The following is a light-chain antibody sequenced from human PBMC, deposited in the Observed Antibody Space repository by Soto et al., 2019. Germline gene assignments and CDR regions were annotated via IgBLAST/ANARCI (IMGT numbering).Light chain of an antibody. J-gene: IGLJ2*01. CDR2: EVS. CDR3: SSYTSSITPVI. Sequence: QSVLTQPASVSGSPGQSITISCTGNSSDVGDYNYVSWYQQHPGKAPKLMIYEVSNRPSGVSSRYSGSKSGTTASLTISGLQAEDDADYYCSSYTSSITPVIFGGATKLTVL. V-gene: IGLV2-14*03. CDR1: SSDVGDYNY.